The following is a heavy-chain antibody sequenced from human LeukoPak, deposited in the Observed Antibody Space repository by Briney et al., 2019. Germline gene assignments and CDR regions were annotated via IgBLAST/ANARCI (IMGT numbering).Heavy chain of an antibody. CDR3: ARDRGRRDGYNFEDY. Sequence: SVKVSCKASGGTFSSYTISWVRQAPGQGLEWMGRIIPILGIANYAQEFQGRVTITADKSTSTAYMELSSLRSEDTAVYYCARDRGRRDGYNFEDYWGQGTLVTVSS. J-gene: IGHJ4*02. CDR2: IIPILGIA. D-gene: IGHD5-24*01. V-gene: IGHV1-69*04. CDR1: GGTFSSYT.